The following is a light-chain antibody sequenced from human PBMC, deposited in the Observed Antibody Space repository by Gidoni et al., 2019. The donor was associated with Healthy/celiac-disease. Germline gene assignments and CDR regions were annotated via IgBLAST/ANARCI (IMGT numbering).Light chain of an antibody. V-gene: IGLV1-40*01. CDR1: SSNIGAGYD. Sequence: QSVLTQTPSASGPTGQRVTISCTGSSSNIGAGYDVHWYQQLPGTVPKLLIYGNSNRPSGVPDRFSGSKSGTSASLAITGLQAEDEADYYCQSYDSSLSAPYVFGTGTKVTVL. J-gene: IGLJ1*01. CDR3: QSYDSSLSAPYV. CDR2: GNS.